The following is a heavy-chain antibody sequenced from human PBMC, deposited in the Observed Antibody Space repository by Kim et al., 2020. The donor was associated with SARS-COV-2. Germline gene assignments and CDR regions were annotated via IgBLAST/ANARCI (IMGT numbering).Heavy chain of an antibody. CDR1: GFTLTDYY. D-gene: IGHD2-21*01. Sequence: ASVKVSCKASGFTLTDYYMHWVRQAPGQWLEWIGWINPDSGGTNYAQKFQGRVTVTRDTSINTLYMELNRLTSDDTAAYYCAREVQHSNSYDCWGQGTLVTVSS. CDR3: AREVQHSNSYDC. V-gene: IGHV1-2*02. CDR2: INPDSGGT. J-gene: IGHJ5*01.